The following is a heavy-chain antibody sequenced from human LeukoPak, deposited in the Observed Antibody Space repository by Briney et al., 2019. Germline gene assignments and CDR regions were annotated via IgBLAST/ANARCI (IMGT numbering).Heavy chain of an antibody. CDR1: GFTFSNVW. Sequence: GGSLRLSCAASGFTFSNVWMSCFRQAPGKGLEWVGRINSKSEGGTTDYAAPVQGRFTISRDDSKNTLSLQMNSLEIEDTAVYYCATFDPGSRAKGFDHWGQGNLVIVSS. CDR2: INSKSEGGTT. V-gene: IGHV3-15*01. CDR3: ATFDPGSRAKGFDH. J-gene: IGHJ4*02. D-gene: IGHD3-10*01.